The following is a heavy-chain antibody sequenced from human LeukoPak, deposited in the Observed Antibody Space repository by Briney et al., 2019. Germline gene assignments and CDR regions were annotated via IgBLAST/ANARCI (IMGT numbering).Heavy chain of an antibody. D-gene: IGHD3-10*01. CDR1: GGTFSSYA. J-gene: IGHJ4*02. V-gene: IGHV1-69*13. Sequence: SVKVSCKASGGTFSSYAISWVRQAPGQGLEWMEGIIPIFGTANYAQKFQGRVTITADESTSTAYMELSSLRSEDTAVYYCARGLITMVRGVHRPYYFDYWGQGTLVTVSS. CDR2: IIPIFGTA. CDR3: ARGLITMVRGVHRPYYFDY.